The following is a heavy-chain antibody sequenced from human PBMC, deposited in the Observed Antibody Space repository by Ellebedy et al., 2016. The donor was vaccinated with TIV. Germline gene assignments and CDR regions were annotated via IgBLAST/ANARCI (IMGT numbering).Heavy chain of an antibody. D-gene: IGHD3-10*01. CDR3: AKGRGDYYGSWSYEADWFDP. Sequence: SLKISXTSSGFTFDDYAMHWVRQAPGKGLEWVSGISWNSGSIGYADSVKGRFTISRDNAKNSLYLQMNSLRAEDTALYYCAKGRGDYYGSWSYEADWFDPWGQGTLVTVSS. CDR2: ISWNSGSI. CDR1: GFTFDDYA. J-gene: IGHJ5*02. V-gene: IGHV3-9*01.